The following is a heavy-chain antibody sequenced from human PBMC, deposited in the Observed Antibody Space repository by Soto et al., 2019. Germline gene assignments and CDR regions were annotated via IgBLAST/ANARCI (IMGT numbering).Heavy chain of an antibody. J-gene: IGHJ4*02. CDR1: GFTFSNYA. CDR2: ISDGGGTT. Sequence: HPGGSLRLSCVASGFTFSNYAMNWVRQAPGKGLEWVSTISDGGGTTYYADSVKGRFTISRDNSKNTLYLQMNSLRAEDTAVYYCAKGKLWHYFDYWGQGTLVTVSS. D-gene: IGHD6-19*01. CDR3: AKGKLWHYFDY. V-gene: IGHV3-23*01.